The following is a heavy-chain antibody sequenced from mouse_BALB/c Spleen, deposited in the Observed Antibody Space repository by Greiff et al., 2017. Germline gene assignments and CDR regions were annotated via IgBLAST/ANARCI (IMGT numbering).Heavy chain of an antibody. D-gene: IGHD4-1*01. CDR1: GYTFTSYW. J-gene: IGHJ3*01. V-gene: IGHV1-7*01. CDR2: INPSTGYT. Sequence: QVQLQQPGAELAKPGASVKMSCKASGYTFTSYWMHWVKQRPGQGLEWIGYINPSTGYTEYNQKFKDKATLTADKSSSTAYMQLSSLTSEDSAVYYCARGTGFAYWGQGTLVTVSA. CDR3: ARGTGFAY.